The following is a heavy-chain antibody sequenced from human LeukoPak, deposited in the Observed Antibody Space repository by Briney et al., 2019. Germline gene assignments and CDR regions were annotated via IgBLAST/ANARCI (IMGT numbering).Heavy chain of an antibody. V-gene: IGHV4-34*01. D-gene: IGHD3-3*01. CDR1: GGSFSGYY. CDR2: INHSGST. CDR3: ARRGKYYDFWSGSGHYYYYMDV. J-gene: IGHJ6*03. Sequence: PSETLSLTCAVYGGSFSGYYWSWIRQPPGKGLEWIGEINHSGSTNYNPSLKSRVTISVDTSKNQFSLKLSSVTAADTAVYYCARRGKYYDFWSGSGHYYYYMDVWGKGTTVTVSS.